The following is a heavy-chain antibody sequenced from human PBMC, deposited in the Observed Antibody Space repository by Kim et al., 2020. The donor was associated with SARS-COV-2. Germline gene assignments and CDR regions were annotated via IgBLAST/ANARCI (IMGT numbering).Heavy chain of an antibody. CDR3: ARRIAAAGQDFDY. D-gene: IGHD6-13*01. J-gene: IGHJ4*02. V-gene: IGHV1-69*02. Sequence: ATKFKGNGTITADKATSTAYMELSSLRSEDMGVYYCARRIAAAGQDFDYWGQGTLVTVSS.